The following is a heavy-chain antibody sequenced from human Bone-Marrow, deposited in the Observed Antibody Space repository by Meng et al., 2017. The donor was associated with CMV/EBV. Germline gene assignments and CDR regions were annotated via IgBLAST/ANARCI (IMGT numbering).Heavy chain of an antibody. D-gene: IGHD1-1*01. J-gene: IGHJ6*02. CDR1: AFTVSSKY. CDR2: LYSGGNT. V-gene: IGHV3-66*02. CDR3: STHNSDYYYYGIDL. Sequence: GGSLRLSCSASAFTVSSKYMSWVRQAPGKGLEWVSILYSGGNTYYADSVKDRCTISRENSKNTLYLQINILRPEDTAVYYCSTHNSDYYYYGIDLWGQGTTVTVSS.